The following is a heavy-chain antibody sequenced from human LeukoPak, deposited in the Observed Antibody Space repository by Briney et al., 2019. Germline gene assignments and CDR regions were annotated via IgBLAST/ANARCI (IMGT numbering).Heavy chain of an antibody. CDR2: ISYDGSNK. D-gene: IGHD2-15*01. V-gene: IGHV3-30*18. Sequence: PGGSLRLSCAASGFTFSSYGMHWVRQAPGKGLEWVAVISYDGSNKYYADSVKGRFTISRDNSKNTLYLQMNSLRAEDTAVYYCAKGRSGPDYWDQGTLVTVSS. J-gene: IGHJ4*02. CDR3: AKGRSGPDY. CDR1: GFTFSSYG.